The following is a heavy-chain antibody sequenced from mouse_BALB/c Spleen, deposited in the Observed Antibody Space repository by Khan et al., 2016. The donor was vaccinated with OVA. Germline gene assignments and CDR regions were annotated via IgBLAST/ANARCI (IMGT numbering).Heavy chain of an antibody. CDR1: GDSITSDY. D-gene: IGHD2-14*01. CDR3: ARPTDRYALAY. Sequence: EVQLVQSGPRLEKPSQTLSLSCSVTGDSITSDYWTWIMKFPGKKLKYMGYIIYSGDTYYNPSLNKRISVTRHTSKNQYYLQLNSVTTEDTATYYWARPTDRYALAYWGPWTLVTVPA. CDR2: IIYSGDT. V-gene: IGHV3-8*02. J-gene: IGHJ3*01.